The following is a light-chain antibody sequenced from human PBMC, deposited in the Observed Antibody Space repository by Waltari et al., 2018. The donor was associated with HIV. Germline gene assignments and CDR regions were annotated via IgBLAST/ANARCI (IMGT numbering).Light chain of an antibody. Sequence: EIVLTQSPGTLSLSPGDRATLSRRASQSVSSAYLAWYQQKPGQAPRPLIYGASNRATGIPERFSGSGYGTDFTLTIIRLGPEDFSVYYCQQYGSSPVTFGPGTKLDI. CDR1: QSVSSAY. J-gene: IGKJ3*01. CDR3: QQYGSSPVT. CDR2: GAS. V-gene: IGKV3-20*01.